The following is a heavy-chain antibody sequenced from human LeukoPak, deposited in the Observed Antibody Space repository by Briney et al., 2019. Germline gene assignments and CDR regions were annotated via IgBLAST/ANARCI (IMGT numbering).Heavy chain of an antibody. D-gene: IGHD5-12*01. CDR2: IYHSGTT. V-gene: IGHV4-38-2*02. Sequence: SETLSLTCTVSGYSISSGYYWGWIRQPPGKGLEWIGSIYHSGTTYYNPSLKSRVTISVDTSKSQFSLRLSSVTAADTAVYYCARGTSTIVATFSYWGQGTLVTVSS. CDR1: GYSISSGYY. J-gene: IGHJ4*02. CDR3: ARGTSTIVATFSY.